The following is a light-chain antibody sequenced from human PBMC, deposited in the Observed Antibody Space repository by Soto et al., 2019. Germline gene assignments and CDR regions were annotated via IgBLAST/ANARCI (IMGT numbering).Light chain of an antibody. CDR2: GAS. J-gene: IGKJ1*01. CDR3: QQYHIWPSWT. V-gene: IGKV3-15*01. CDR1: QSVSLS. Sequence: EIVLTQSPATLSVSLGDSATLSCRASQSVSLSLTWYQMRPGQPPRLLIYGASTRATDIPARFSGSGSGTDFTLTISSLQSEDFAVYFCQQYHIWPSWTFGQGTKVERK.